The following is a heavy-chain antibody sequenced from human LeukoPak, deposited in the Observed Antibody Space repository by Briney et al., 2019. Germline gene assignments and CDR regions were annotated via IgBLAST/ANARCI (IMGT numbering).Heavy chain of an antibody. Sequence: SETLSLTCTVSGYSISSGYYWGWIRQPPGKGLEWIGSIYYSGSTYYNPSLKSRVAISVDTSKNHFSLKLSSVTAADTAVYYCARQGVVSDAFDIWGQGTMVTVSS. J-gene: IGHJ3*02. CDR3: ARQGVVSDAFDI. D-gene: IGHD2-15*01. CDR1: GYSISSGYY. V-gene: IGHV4-38-2*02. CDR2: IYYSGST.